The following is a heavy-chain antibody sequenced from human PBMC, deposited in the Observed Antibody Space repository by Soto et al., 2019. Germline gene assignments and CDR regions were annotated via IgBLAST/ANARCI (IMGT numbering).Heavy chain of an antibody. CDR2: ISAFNGNT. D-gene: IGHD6-19*01. V-gene: IGHV1-18*01. CDR1: GYSFTNYG. J-gene: IGHJ6*03. Sequence: QDQLLQSGAEVKKPGASVTVSCKASGYSFTNYGITWVRQAPGQGLEWMGWISAFNGNTHYAQKLQGRVTMTTDASTITAYMELGSMRSDDTAVYYCARDRGVAPPVAGNTHYYYYMDVWGKGTTVTVSS. CDR3: ARDRGVAPPVAGNTHYYYYMDV.